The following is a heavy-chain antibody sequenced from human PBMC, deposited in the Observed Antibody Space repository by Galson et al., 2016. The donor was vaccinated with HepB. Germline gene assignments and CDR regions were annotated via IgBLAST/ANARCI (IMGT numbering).Heavy chain of an antibody. CDR2: IRGSGKYT. Sequence: SLRLSCAASGFTFNSYAVSWVRQAPGRGLEWVSAIRGSGKYTYYADSVKGRVTISRDNSKNRLYLQLNSLRVDDTAVYYCAKCAEGAIVGIIDYWGQGTLVTVSS. CDR3: AKCAEGAIVGIIDY. D-gene: IGHD1-26*01. CDR1: GFTFNSYA. J-gene: IGHJ4*02. V-gene: IGHV3-23*01.